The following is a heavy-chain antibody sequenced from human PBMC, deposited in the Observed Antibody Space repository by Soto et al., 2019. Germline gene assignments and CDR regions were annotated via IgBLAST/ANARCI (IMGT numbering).Heavy chain of an antibody. Sequence: PSETLSLTCTVSGASSSSHYWSWIRQPPGKGLEWIGYVTDSGSTNYNPSLKSRVTISGDTSKNQFSLKLYSLTAADTATYYCARGSQSVIWLDSWGQGILVTVSS. CDR2: VTDSGST. CDR3: ARGSQSVIWLDS. D-gene: IGHD3-22*01. V-gene: IGHV4-59*11. CDR1: GASSSSHY. J-gene: IGHJ5*01.